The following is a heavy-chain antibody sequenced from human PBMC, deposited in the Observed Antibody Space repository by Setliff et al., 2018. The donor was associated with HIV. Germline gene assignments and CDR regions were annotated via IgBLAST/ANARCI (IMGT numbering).Heavy chain of an antibody. Sequence: PSETLSLTCAVSGYSISSGYYWGWIRQPPGKGLEWIGSISHSGSTYYNPSRKSRVTISVDTSKNQFTLKLSSVTAAATAVYYCARDHGAGSYYPYYWGQGTLVTVSS. CDR1: GYSISSGYY. V-gene: IGHV4-38-2*02. D-gene: IGHD3-10*01. CDR2: ISHSGST. CDR3: ARDHGAGSYYPYY. J-gene: IGHJ4*02.